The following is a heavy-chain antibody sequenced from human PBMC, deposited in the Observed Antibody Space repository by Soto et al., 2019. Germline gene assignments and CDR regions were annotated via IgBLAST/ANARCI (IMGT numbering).Heavy chain of an antibody. J-gene: IGHJ6*03. CDR1: GYSFTSYW. CDR3: ARATTLKYQLLFIRNYYYYMDV. V-gene: IGHV5-51*01. CDR2: IYPGDSDT. Sequence: GESLKISCKGSGYSFTSYWIGWVRQMPGKGLEWMGIIYPGDSDTRYSPSFQGQVTISADKSISTAYLQWSSLKASDTAVYYCARATTLKYQLLFIRNYYYYMDVWGNGTTVTVSS. D-gene: IGHD2-2*01.